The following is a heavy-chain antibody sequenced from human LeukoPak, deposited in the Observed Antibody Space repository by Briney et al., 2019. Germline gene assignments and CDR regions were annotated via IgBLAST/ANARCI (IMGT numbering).Heavy chain of an antibody. D-gene: IGHD3-22*01. CDR3: ALQADDSPSPRTSYGMDV. CDR1: GGSISSGDYY. CDR2: IYYSGST. Sequence: PSETLSLTCTVSGGSISSGDYYWSWIRQPPGKGLEWIGYIYYSGSTYYNPSFKSRVTISVDTSKNQFSLKLSSVTAADTAVYYYALQADDSPSPRTSYGMDVWGQGTTVTVSS. J-gene: IGHJ6*02. V-gene: IGHV4-30-4*01.